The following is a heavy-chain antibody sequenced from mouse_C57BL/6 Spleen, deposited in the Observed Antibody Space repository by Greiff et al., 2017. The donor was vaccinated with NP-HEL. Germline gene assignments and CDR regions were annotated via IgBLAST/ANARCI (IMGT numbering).Heavy chain of an antibody. CDR2: IYPRSGST. Sequence: QVQLQQSGAELARPGASVKLSCKASGYTFTSYGISWVKQRTGQGLEWIGEIYPRSGSTYYNEKFKGKATLTADKSSSTAYMELRSLTSEDSAVYFCASLGYGSSYDAMDYWGQGTSVTVSS. V-gene: IGHV1-81*01. J-gene: IGHJ4*01. CDR1: GYTFTSYG. CDR3: ASLGYGSSYDAMDY. D-gene: IGHD1-1*01.